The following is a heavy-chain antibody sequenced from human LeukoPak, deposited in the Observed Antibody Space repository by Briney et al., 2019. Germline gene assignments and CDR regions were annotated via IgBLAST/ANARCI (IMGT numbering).Heavy chain of an antibody. D-gene: IGHD6-13*01. CDR2: IYPGDSDP. V-gene: IGHV5-51*01. CDR1: GYTFTTYW. CDR3: VRHGLGSSWFGFDY. Sequence: GESLKISCKGSGYTFTTYWVGWVRQMPGKGLEWMGIIYPGDSDPRYSPSFQGQVTISADTSISTAYLQWSSLKASDSAMYYCVRHGLGSSWFGFDYWGQGTLVTVSS. J-gene: IGHJ4*02.